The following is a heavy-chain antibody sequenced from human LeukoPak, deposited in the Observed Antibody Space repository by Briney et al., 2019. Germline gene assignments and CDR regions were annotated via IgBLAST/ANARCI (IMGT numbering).Heavy chain of an antibody. D-gene: IGHD3-16*02. J-gene: IGHJ4*02. CDR1: GYTFTSYG. Sequence: ASVKVSCKASGYTFTSYGISWVRQAPGQGLEGRGWISAYNGKTNYAQKLEGRVTMTTDTSTRTAYMELRSLRSDDTAVYYCARAGILITFGGVIVGPDYWGQGTLVTVSS. V-gene: IGHV1-18*01. CDR3: ARAGILITFGGVIVGPDY. CDR2: ISAYNGKT.